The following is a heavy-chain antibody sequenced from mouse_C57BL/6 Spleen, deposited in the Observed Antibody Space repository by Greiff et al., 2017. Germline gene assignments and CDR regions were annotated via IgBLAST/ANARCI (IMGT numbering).Heavy chain of an antibody. CDR2: IDPETGGT. D-gene: IGHD2-14*01. CDR3: TLYGYDGAWFAY. J-gene: IGHJ3*01. Sequence: VQLQQSGAELVRPGASVTLSCKASGYTFTDYEMHWVKQTPVHGLEWIGAIDPETGGTAYNQKFKGKAILTADKSSSTAYMELRSLTSEDSAVYYCTLYGYDGAWFAYWGQGTLVTVSA. CDR1: GYTFTDYE. V-gene: IGHV1-15*01.